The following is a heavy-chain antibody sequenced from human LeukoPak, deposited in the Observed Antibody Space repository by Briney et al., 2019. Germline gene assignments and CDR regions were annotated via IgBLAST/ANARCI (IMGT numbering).Heavy chain of an antibody. V-gene: IGHV3-74*01. J-gene: IGHJ2*01. D-gene: IGHD1-26*01. CDR2: ISTDGRST. Sequence: GGSLRLSCEASGFTFSSYWMHWVRQAPGEGPVWVSRISTDGRSTYYADSVKGRFTISRDSSKNTLFLQMNTLRAEDTAIYYCAKDRTVGASYWYFDLWGRGTLVTVSS. CDR1: GFTFSSYW. CDR3: AKDRTVGASYWYFDL.